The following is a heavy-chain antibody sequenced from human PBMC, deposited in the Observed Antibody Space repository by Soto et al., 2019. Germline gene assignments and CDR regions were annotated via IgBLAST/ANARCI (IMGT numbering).Heavy chain of an antibody. CDR1: GGSISSSSYY. Sequence: QLQLQESGPGLVKPSETLSLTCTVSGGSISSSSYYWGWIRQPPGKGLEWIGSIYYSGSTYYNPSLKSRVTISVDTSKNQFSLKLSSVTAADTAVYYCARFMVRGVIYYFDYWGQGTLVTVSS. D-gene: IGHD3-10*01. CDR3: ARFMVRGVIYYFDY. J-gene: IGHJ4*02. CDR2: IYYSGST. V-gene: IGHV4-39*01.